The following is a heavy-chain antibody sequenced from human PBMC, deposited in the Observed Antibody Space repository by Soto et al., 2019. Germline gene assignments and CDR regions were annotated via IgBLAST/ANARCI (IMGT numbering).Heavy chain of an antibody. D-gene: IGHD2-2*01. CDR2: INPSGGST. Sequence: ASVKLSCKASGYTFTSYYMHWVRQAPGQGLEWMGIINPSGGSTSYAQKFQGRVTMTRDTSTSTVYMELSSLRSEDTAVYYCARDTKDCSSTSCRKFDPWGQGTLVTVS. CDR3: ARDTKDCSSTSCRKFDP. CDR1: GYTFTSYY. J-gene: IGHJ5*02. V-gene: IGHV1-46*03.